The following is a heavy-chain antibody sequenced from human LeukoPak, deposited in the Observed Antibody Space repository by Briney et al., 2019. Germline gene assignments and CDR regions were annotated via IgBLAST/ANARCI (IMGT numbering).Heavy chain of an antibody. CDR1: GYSFTSYW. D-gene: IGHD5-24*01. CDR3: ARAQLPSDRYYYYYYMDV. J-gene: IGHJ6*03. V-gene: IGHV5-51*03. CDR2: IYPGDSDT. Sequence: PGESLKISCKGSGYSFTSYWIGWVRQMPGKGLEWMGIIYPGDSDTRYSPSFQGQVTISADKSISTAYLQRSSLKASDTAMYYCARAQLPSDRYYYYYYMDVWGKGTTVTVSS.